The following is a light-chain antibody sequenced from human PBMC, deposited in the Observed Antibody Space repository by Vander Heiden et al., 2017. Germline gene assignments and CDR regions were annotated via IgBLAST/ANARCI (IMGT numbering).Light chain of an antibody. CDR2: DAS. CDR3: QQHSRWPLT. J-gene: IGKJ4*01. CDR1: QSVSSY. Sequence: EIVLTQSPATLSLSPGERASLSCRASQSVSSYLAWYQQKPGQAPRLLIYDASTRATGIPARFSGSGSGTDFTLTISSLEPEDFALYYCQQHSRWPLTFGGGTKV. V-gene: IGKV3-11*01.